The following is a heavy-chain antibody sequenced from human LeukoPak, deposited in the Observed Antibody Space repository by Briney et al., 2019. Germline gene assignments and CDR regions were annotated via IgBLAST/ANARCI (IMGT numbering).Heavy chain of an antibody. Sequence: GGSLRLSCAASGFDFNKYWMNWVRQAPGKGLEWVANIKHDDTEINYVDSVRGRFTVSRDNAKNSLYLQLNSLRHEDAAVNFCARGGYYNFWTGLVDYWGLGTRVTVSS. J-gene: IGHJ4*02. V-gene: IGHV3-7*01. CDR3: ARGGYYNFWTGLVDY. CDR1: GFDFNKYW. CDR2: IKHDDTEI. D-gene: IGHD3/OR15-3a*01.